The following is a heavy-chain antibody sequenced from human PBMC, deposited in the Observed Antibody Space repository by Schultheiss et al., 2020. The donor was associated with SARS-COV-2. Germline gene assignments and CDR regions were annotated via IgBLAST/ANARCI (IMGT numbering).Heavy chain of an antibody. CDR2: ITRYNDNI. Sequence: ASVKVSCKASGYTCTCCSSHWLQQAPGQGLERMRWITRYNDNINCAKKVQARVTITRDMSLRSSYIMLSSLRCEASAVYYCATSGLDAFDIWGQGTMVTVSS. V-gene: IGHV1-68*01. J-gene: IGHJ3*02. CDR3: ATSGLDAFDI. CDR1: GYTCTCCS.